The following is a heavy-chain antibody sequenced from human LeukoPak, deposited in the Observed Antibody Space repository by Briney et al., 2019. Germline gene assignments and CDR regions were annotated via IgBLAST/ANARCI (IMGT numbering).Heavy chain of an antibody. CDR2: IYYTGST. CDR1: GDSISSGGYY. V-gene: IGHV4-31*03. J-gene: IGHJ3*02. D-gene: IGHD3-10*01. CDR3: ARGSPRYDSGSTWSFDI. Sequence: SQTLSLTCTVSGDSISSGGYYWSWIRQHPGKGLEWIGYIYYTGSTYYNPSLKSRVIISVDTSKNQFSLKLNSVTAADTALYYCARGSPRYDSGSTWSFDIWGHGTMVTVSS.